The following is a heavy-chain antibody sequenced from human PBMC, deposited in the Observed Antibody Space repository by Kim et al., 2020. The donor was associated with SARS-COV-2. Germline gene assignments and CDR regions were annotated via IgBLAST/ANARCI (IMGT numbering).Heavy chain of an antibody. J-gene: IGHJ4*01. D-gene: IGHD5-12*01. CDR3: ARSGYSGYELLPPRIYYFDY. CDR1: GGSISSGSYY. V-gene: IGHV4-61*02. CDR2: IYTSGST. Sequence: SETLSLTCTVSGGSISSGSYYWSWIRQPAGKGLEWIGRIYTSGSTNYNPSLKSRVTISVDTSKNQFSLKLSSVTAADTAVYYCARSGYSGYELLPPRIYYFDYWGQGTLVTVSS.